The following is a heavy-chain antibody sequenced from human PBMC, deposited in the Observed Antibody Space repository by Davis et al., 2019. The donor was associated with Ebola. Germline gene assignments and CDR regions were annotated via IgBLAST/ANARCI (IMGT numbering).Heavy chain of an antibody. CDR2: IYTSGTT. CDR1: GASITSGYFS. CDR3: ARDRDDSAAYGF. D-gene: IGHD3-22*01. J-gene: IGHJ4*02. V-gene: IGHV4-61*09. Sequence: SDTLSLTCTVSGASITSGYFSWSWVRQPAGKGLEWIGHIYTSGTTKYNSSLESRVTISLDTSKNQFSLRLNVVTAAETGIYFCARDRDDSAAYGFWGQGTLVTVSS.